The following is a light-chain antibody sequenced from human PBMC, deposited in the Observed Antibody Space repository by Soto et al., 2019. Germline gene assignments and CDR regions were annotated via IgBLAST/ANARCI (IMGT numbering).Light chain of an antibody. CDR1: QSVSTR. V-gene: IGKV1-5*01. CDR2: DAS. J-gene: IGKJ1*01. CDR3: QEYSSYWT. Sequence: DIQMTQSPSSLSAYVGDRVTINCRASQSVSTRLAWYQQKPGKAPKVLIYDASSWAGGVPSRFTGSGSGTEFTLTINSLQPDDFATYYCQEYSSYWTCGQGTKVDI.